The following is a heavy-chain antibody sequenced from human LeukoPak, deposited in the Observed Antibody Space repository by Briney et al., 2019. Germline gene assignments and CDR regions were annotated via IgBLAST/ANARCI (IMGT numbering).Heavy chain of an antibody. CDR3: ARERSSGANWFDP. Sequence: ASVKVSCKASGYTFTGYYMHWVRQAPGQGLEWMGWINPNSGGTNYAQKFQGRVTMTRDTSISTAYMELSRLRSEDTAVYYCARERSSGANWFDPWGQGTLVTVSS. J-gene: IGHJ5*02. CDR1: GYTFTGYY. D-gene: IGHD6-19*01. CDR2: INPNSGGT. V-gene: IGHV1-2*02.